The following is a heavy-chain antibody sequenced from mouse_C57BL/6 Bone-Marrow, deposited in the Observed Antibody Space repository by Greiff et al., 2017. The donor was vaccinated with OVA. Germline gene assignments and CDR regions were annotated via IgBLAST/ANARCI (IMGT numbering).Heavy chain of an antibody. CDR1: GFNIKDDY. Sequence: EVKLMESGAELVRPGASVKLSCTASGFNIKDDYMHWVKQRPEQGLEWIGWIDPENGDTEYASKFQGKATITADTSSNTAYLQLSSLTSEDTAVYYWTTDGYSMDYWGQGTSVTVSS. D-gene: IGHD2-3*01. J-gene: IGHJ4*01. V-gene: IGHV14-4*01. CDR3: TTDGYSMDY. CDR2: IDPENGDT.